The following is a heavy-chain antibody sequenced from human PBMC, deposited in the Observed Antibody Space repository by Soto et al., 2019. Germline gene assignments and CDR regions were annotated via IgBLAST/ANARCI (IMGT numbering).Heavy chain of an antibody. CDR2: ISPLFSTT. J-gene: IGHJ4*02. CDR3: AASSSVAATGYFKF. D-gene: IGHD1-26*01. CDR1: GDLFNNYA. Sequence: QVQLVQSGAEVKEPGSSVKVSCKATGDLFNNYAFNWVRQAPGQGLEWMGRISPLFSTTNYAQKFHGRVTMGADEWTVIVYLEVSNLESEDAGMYYCAASSSVAATGYFKFWGQGTLVTVSP. V-gene: IGHV1-69*01.